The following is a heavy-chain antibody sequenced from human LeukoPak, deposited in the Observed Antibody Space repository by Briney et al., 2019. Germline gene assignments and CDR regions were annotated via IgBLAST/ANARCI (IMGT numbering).Heavy chain of an antibody. D-gene: IGHD1-26*01. CDR2: IASSGST. CDR1: RGSISGSIRRPY. J-gene: IGHJ4*02. Sequence: PSETLSLTCTVSRGSISGSIRRPYWRWLRQPPGTGLEWIGYIASSGSTNDNPSLRSRVTISADTSKNQFFLNLSSVSAADTAVYYCARIPLGFSGAYYFDSGGQGTLVTVS. V-gene: IGHV4-61*05. CDR3: ARIPLGFSGAYYFDS.